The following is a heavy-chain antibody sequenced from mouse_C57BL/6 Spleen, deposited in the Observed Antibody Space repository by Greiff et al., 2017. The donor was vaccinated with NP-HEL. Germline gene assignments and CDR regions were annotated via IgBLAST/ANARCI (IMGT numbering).Heavy chain of an antibody. J-gene: IGHJ2*01. CDR2: ISSGGDYI. V-gene: IGHV5-9-1*02. CDR1: GFTFSSYA. D-gene: IGHD1-1*01. Sequence: EVKVVESGEGLVKPGGSLKLSCAASGFTFSSYAMSWVRQTPEKRLEWVAYISSGGDYIYYADTVKGRFTISRDNARNTLYLQMSSLKSEDTAMYYCTRGSHYYGSSYDFDYWGQGTTLTVSS. CDR3: TRGSHYYGSSYDFDY.